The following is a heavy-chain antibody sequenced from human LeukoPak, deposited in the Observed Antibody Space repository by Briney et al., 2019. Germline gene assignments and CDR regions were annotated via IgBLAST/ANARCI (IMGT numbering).Heavy chain of an antibody. CDR3: AREGLYYYMDV. CDR1: GYTFSNSH. CDR2: INPYNGDT. V-gene: IGHV1-18*01. J-gene: IGHJ6*03. Sequence: GASVKVSCKASGYTFSNSHISWVRQAPGQGLEWMGWINPYNGDTKYAQKLQGRATMTTDTSTSTAYMELRNLRSDDTAMYYCAREGLYYYMDVWGKGTTVTVSS.